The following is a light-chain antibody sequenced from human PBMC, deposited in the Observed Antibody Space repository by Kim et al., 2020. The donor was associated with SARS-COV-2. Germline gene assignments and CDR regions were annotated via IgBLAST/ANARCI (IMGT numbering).Light chain of an antibody. J-gene: IGLJ2*01. Sequence: GQGVTMSCSGRSHHIGIYTVNWYQHVPGMAPKLLVSSNDDRPSGVPDRFSGSKSGTSASLAISGLQSEDEAEYYCAAWDGSLNVVVFGGGTQLTVL. V-gene: IGLV1-44*01. CDR3: AAWDGSLNVVV. CDR1: SHHIGIYT. CDR2: SND.